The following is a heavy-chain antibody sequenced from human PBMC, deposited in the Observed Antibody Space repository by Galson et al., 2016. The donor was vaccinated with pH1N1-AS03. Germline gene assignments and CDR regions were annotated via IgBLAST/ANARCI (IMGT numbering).Heavy chain of an antibody. J-gene: IGHJ6*03. CDR2: IKEDGSEK. Sequence: SLRLSCAASGFTFSSYWMSWVRQAPGKGLEWVANIKEDGSEKYYVDSVKGRFTISRDNGKNSLYLQMNSLRAEDTAVCSCARAGIAVSYFHYYYLDVWGKGATVTVSS. V-gene: IGHV3-7*04. CDR3: ARAGIAVSYFHYYYLDV. CDR1: GFTFSSYW. D-gene: IGHD6-19*01.